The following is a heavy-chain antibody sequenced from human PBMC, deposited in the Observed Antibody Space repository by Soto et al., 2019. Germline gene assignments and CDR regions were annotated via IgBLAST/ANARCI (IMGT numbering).Heavy chain of an antibody. J-gene: IGHJ6*02. CDR3: ARAEPYDFWSGSDYYYGMDV. D-gene: IGHD3-3*01. V-gene: IGHV4-34*01. CDR2: IHHSGST. Sequence: SETLSLTCVVYGGSFSGYYWSWIRQPPGKGLEWIGEIHHSGSTNYNPSLKSRVTISVDTSKNQFSLKLSSVTAADTAVYYCARAEPYDFWSGSDYYYGMDVWGQGTTVTVSS. CDR1: GGSFSGYY.